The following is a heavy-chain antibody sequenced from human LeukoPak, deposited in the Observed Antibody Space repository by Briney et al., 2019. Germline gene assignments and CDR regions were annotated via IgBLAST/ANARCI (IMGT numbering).Heavy chain of an antibody. V-gene: IGHV3-48*03. CDR3: ARGSKGGYSYGYD. Sequence: GSLRLSCAASGFTFSSYEMNWVRQAPGKGLEWVSYISSSGSTIYYADSVKGRFTISRDNAKNSLYLQMNSLRAEDTAVYYCARGSKGGYSYGYDWGQGTLVTVSS. CDR1: GFTFSSYE. D-gene: IGHD5-18*01. CDR2: ISSSGSTI. J-gene: IGHJ4*02.